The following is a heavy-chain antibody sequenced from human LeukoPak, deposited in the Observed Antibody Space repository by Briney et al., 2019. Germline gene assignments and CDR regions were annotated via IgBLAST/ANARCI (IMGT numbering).Heavy chain of an antibody. V-gene: IGHV1-18*01. CDR3: ARAPWTTVVTPLNDY. CDR1: GYTFTSYG. CDR2: ISAYNGNT. D-gene: IGHD4-23*01. Sequence: ASVKVSCKASGYTFTSYGISWVRQAPGQGLEWMGWISAYNGNTNYAQKLQGRVTMTTDTSTSTAYMELRSLRSDDTAVYYCARAPWTTVVTPLNDYWGQGTLLTVSS. J-gene: IGHJ4*02.